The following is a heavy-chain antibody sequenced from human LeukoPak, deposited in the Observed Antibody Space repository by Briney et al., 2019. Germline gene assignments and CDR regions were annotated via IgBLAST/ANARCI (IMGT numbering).Heavy chain of an antibody. J-gene: IGHJ6*04. CDR2: IIPIFGTA. D-gene: IGHD3-10*01. Sequence: ASVKVSCKASGGTFSSYAISWVRQAPGQGLEWMGGIIPIFGTANYAQKLQGRVTMTTDTSTSTAYMELRSLRSDDTAVYYCARAPYGSGRKPYYYYGMDVWGKGTTVTVSS. V-gene: IGHV1-69*05. CDR1: GGTFSSYA. CDR3: ARAPYGSGRKPYYYYGMDV.